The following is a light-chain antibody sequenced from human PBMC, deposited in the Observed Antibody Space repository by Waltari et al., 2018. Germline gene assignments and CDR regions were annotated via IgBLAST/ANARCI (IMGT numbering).Light chain of an antibody. CDR3: AAWDDSLNGLYV. Sequence: QPVLTQPPSASGTPGQRVTISCSGSSSNIGSNTVTWYQQLPGTAPKLLIYGNDHRPSGVPDRFSGSKSGTSASLAISGLQSEDEAEYYCAAWDDSLNGLYVFGTGTEVTVL. CDR1: SSNIGSNT. CDR2: GND. V-gene: IGLV1-44*01. J-gene: IGLJ1*01.